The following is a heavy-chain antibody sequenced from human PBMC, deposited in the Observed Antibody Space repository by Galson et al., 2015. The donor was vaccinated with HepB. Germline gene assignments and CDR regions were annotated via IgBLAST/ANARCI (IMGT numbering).Heavy chain of an antibody. CDR1: GFTFSSYW. CDR3: ARGDEPVTTHGGLDY. CDR2: IKQDGSEK. J-gene: IGHJ4*02. Sequence: SLRLSCAASGFTFSSYWMSWVRQAPGKGLEWVSNIKQDGSEKYYVDSVKGRFTISRDNAENSLYLQMNSLRAEDTAVYYCARGDEPVTTHGGLDYWGQGTLVTVSS. V-gene: IGHV3-7*01. D-gene: IGHD4-17*01.